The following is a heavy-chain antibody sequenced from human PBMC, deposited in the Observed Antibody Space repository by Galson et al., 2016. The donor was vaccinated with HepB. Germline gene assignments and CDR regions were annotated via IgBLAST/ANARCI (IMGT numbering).Heavy chain of an antibody. CDR2: ISSDGNNK. CDR3: VRGRIAAAGNWFDP. Sequence: SLRLSCAASRFTLSNFPMHWVRQAPGKGLEWVALISSDGNNKYYVDSVEGRFTISRDNAKNTLYLQMDSLRVEDTAVYYCVRGRIAAAGNWFDPWGLGALVTVSS. J-gene: IGHJ5*02. CDR1: RFTLSNFP. D-gene: IGHD6-13*01. V-gene: IGHV3-30-3*01.